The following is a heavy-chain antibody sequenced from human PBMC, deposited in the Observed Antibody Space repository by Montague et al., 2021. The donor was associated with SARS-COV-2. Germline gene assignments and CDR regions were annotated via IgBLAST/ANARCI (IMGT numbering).Heavy chain of an antibody. CDR2: IYYSGST. CDR1: GGSINSGGYY. J-gene: IGHJ3*02. CDR3: ARVHFVSSGWYPGAFDI. D-gene: IGHD6-19*01. Sequence: TLSLTCTVSGGSINSGGYYWSWIRQHPGKGLEWIGYIYYSGSTYYNPSLKSRLTISVDTSKNQFSLKLSSVTAADTAVYYCARVHFVSSGWYPGAFDIWGQGTMVTVSS. V-gene: IGHV4-31*03.